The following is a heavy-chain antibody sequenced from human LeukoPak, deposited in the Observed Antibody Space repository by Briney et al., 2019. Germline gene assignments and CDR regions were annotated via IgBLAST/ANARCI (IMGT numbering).Heavy chain of an antibody. D-gene: IGHD5-18*01. V-gene: IGHV3-23*01. Sequence: GGSLRLSCAASGFTFSTYWMSWVRQAPGKGLEWVSALSGSGDNTYYADSVKGRFTISRDNAKTSLYLQMNSLRAEDTAIYYCARHLSGVTGYTYGRGIDYWGQGTLVTVSS. CDR2: LSGSGDNT. J-gene: IGHJ4*02. CDR3: ARHLSGVTGYTYGRGIDY. CDR1: GFTFSTYW.